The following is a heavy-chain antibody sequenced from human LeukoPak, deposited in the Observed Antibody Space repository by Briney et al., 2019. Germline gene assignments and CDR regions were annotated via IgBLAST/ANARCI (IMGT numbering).Heavy chain of an antibody. V-gene: IGHV1-2*02. CDR1: GYTFTGYY. Sequence: ASVKVSCKASGYTFTGYYMHWVRQAPGQGLEWMGWINPNSGGTNYAQKFQGRVTMTRDTSISTAYMEPSRLRSDDTAVYYCARDPSGWLSFDYWGQGTLVTVSS. D-gene: IGHD6-19*01. J-gene: IGHJ4*02. CDR2: INPNSGGT. CDR3: ARDPSGWLSFDY.